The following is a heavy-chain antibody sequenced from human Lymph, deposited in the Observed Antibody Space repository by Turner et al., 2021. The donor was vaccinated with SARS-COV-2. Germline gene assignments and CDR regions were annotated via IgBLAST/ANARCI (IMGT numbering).Heavy chain of an antibody. Sequence: EVQLVESGGGLVKPGGSLRLSCAASGVTFSYGWMTWVRQAPGKGLEWVGRIKSKLDDGTTDYAAPVKGRFTISRDDSKNTLYLQVNSLKTEDTAVYFCTTGWFTGTYGDYFDYWGQGTLVTVSS. J-gene: IGHJ4*02. D-gene: IGHD1-7*01. V-gene: IGHV3-15*01. CDR3: TTGWFTGTYGDYFDY. CDR1: GVTFSYGW. CDR2: IKSKLDDGTT.